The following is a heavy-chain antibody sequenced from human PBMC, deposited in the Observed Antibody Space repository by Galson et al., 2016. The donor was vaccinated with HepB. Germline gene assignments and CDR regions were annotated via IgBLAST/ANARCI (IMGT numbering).Heavy chain of an antibody. CDR1: GFPFSSFA. Sequence: SLRLSCATSGFPFSSFALSWVRQAPGKGLEWVSAISGSAVDIFYGQSVKGRFTVSRDYSTNILYLEMNSLRAEDTAVYYCAKQSHASSRYDGHYYYALDVWGQGTTVTVSS. J-gene: IGHJ6*02. D-gene: IGHD2-2*01. CDR2: ISGSAVDI. V-gene: IGHV3-23*01. CDR3: AKQSHASSRYDGHYYYALDV.